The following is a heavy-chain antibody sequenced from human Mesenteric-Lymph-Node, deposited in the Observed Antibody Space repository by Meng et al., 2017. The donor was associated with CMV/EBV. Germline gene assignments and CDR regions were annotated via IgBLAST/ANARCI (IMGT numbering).Heavy chain of an antibody. J-gene: IGHJ4*02. Sequence: QVELPQWGEGLLKPSCTLSVTCAGYCGSFSGYSWNWIRQSPEKGLEWIGEINHSGSTTYNPSFTSRIIISVDTSTNQISLNMSSVTAADTAVYYCARGSSYDILTGYFDYWGQGALVTVSS. CDR1: CGSFSGYS. V-gene: IGHV4-34*01. CDR3: ARGSSYDILTGYFDY. D-gene: IGHD3-9*01. CDR2: INHSGST.